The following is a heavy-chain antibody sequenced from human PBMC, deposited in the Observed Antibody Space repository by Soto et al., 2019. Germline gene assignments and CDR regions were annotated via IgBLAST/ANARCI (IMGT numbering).Heavy chain of an antibody. Sequence: QVQLQESGPGLVKPSQTLSLTCTVFGGSISSGGYYWSWIRQHPGKGLEWIGYIYYSGSTYYNPSLKSRVTISVDTSKNQFSLKLSSVTAADTAVYYCARGKYYYGSGSYYAGDDRNWFDPWGQGTLVTVSS. CDR2: IYYSGST. D-gene: IGHD3-10*01. CDR1: GGSISSGGYY. J-gene: IGHJ5*02. CDR3: ARGKYYYGSGSYYAGDDRNWFDP. V-gene: IGHV4-31*03.